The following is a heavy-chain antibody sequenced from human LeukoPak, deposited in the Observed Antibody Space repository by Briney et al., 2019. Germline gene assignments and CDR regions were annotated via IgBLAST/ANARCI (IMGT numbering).Heavy chain of an antibody. CDR1: GFTFSSYE. J-gene: IGHJ4*02. CDR3: AREPTVTRYDY. Sequence: PGGSLRLSCAASGFTFSSYEMNWVRQAPGKGLEWVSYISSSGSTIYYADSVKGRFTISRDNAKNSLYLQMNSLRAEDTAVYYCAREPTVTRYDYWGQGTLVTVSS. D-gene: IGHD4-17*01. V-gene: IGHV3-48*03. CDR2: ISSSGSTI.